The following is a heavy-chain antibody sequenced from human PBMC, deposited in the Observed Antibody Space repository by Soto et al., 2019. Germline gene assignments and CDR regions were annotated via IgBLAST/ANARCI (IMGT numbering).Heavy chain of an antibody. Sequence: QVQLQQSGPGLVKPSETLSLTCTVSSGPSSSHNWGWIRQPPGRGLEWIGYVYYTGGTSYNPSLKSRVTISADTSTNHISLTLSSVTAADTAVYYCVRQGIGNLHGLVDVWGQGTTVGVSS. D-gene: IGHD1-1*01. V-gene: IGHV4-59*08. J-gene: IGHJ6*02. CDR1: SGPSSSHN. CDR3: VRQGIGNLHGLVDV. CDR2: VYYTGGT.